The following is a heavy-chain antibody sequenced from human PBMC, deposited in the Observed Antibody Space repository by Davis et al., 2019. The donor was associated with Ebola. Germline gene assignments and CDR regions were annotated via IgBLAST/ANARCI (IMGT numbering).Heavy chain of an antibody. Sequence: GESLKISCAASGFTFSSYAMHWVRQAPGKGLEWVAVISYDGSNNHYADSVKGRFTVSRDNSKNTPYLQMNSLSTEDTAVYYCAREMATTNDAFDIWGQGTMVSVSS. D-gene: IGHD5-24*01. CDR3: AREMATTNDAFDI. CDR2: ISYDGSNN. V-gene: IGHV3-30-3*01. J-gene: IGHJ3*02. CDR1: GFTFSSYA.